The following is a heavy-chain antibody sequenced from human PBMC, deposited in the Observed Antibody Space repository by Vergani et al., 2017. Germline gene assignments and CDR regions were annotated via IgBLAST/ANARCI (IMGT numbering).Heavy chain of an antibody. J-gene: IGHJ3*02. CDR3: ARAPYSSSFLTYAFYI. CDR1: GFTFSSYE. D-gene: IGHD6-13*01. Sequence: EVQLVESGGGLVQPGGSLRLSCAASGFTFSSYEMNWVRQAPGKGLEWVSYISSSGSTIYYADSVKGRFTISRDNAKNSLYLQMNSLRAEDTAVYYCARAPYSSSFLTYAFYIWGQGTMVTVSS. V-gene: IGHV3-48*03. CDR2: ISSSGSTI.